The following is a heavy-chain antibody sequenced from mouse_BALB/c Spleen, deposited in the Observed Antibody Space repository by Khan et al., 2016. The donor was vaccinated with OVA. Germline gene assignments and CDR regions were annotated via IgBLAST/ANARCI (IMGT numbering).Heavy chain of an antibody. D-gene: IGHD2-14*01. Sequence: QIQLVQSGPELKKPGVTVKISCKASGYTFTTYGMNWVKQAPGKGLKWMGWINTYTGEPTYVDDFKGRFAFSLETSTSTAYLQINNLKNEDTATYFCARVGYSGTMDYWGQGTSVTVSS. CDR2: INTYTGEP. CDR1: GYTFTTYG. J-gene: IGHJ4*01. CDR3: ARVGYSGTMDY. V-gene: IGHV9-3-1*01.